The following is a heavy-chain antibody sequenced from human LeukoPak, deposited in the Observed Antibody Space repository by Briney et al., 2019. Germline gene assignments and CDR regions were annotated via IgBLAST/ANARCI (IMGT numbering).Heavy chain of an antibody. V-gene: IGHV4-38-2*02. CDR2: LYDSGTT. Sequence: SETLSLTCTVSGYSISSGYYWGWIRQPPGKGLEWIGSLYDSGTTYYKPSLKSRVTISVDTSKNQFSLKLSSVTAADTAVYYCARDGSGYSYDHDAFDIWGQGTMVTVSS. J-gene: IGHJ3*02. CDR1: GYSISSGYY. CDR3: ARDGSGYSYDHDAFDI. D-gene: IGHD5-18*01.